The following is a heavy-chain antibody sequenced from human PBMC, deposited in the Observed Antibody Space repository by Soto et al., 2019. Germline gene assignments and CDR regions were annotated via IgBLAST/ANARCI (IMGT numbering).Heavy chain of an antibody. J-gene: IGHJ4*02. V-gene: IGHV1-18*01. Sequence: QVQLVQSGAEVKKPGASVKVSCKASGYTFTSYGISWVRQAPGQGLEWMGWISAYNGNTNYAQKLQGRVTMTTDTSTSPAYMELRSLRSDDTAVYYCARGSYDYIWGSYRYTYYFDYWGQGTLVTVSS. D-gene: IGHD3-16*02. CDR1: GYTFTSYG. CDR3: ARGSYDYIWGSYRYTYYFDY. CDR2: ISAYNGNT.